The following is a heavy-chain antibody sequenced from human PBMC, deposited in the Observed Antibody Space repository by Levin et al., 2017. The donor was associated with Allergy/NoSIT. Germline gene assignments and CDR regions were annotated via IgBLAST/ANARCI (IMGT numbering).Heavy chain of an antibody. CDR2: INPSGGST. CDR3: ARDLPYYDFWSGPVPNGGATSFDDYYYYYGMDV. V-gene: IGHV1-46*01. J-gene: IGHJ6*02. Sequence: ASVKVSCKASGYTFTSYYMHWVRQAPGQGLEWMGIINPSGGSTSYAQKFQGRVTMTRDTSTSTVYMELSSLRSEDTAVYYCARDLPYYDFWSGPVPNGGATSFDDYYYYYGMDVWGQGTTVTVSS. CDR1: GYTFTSYY. D-gene: IGHD3-3*01.